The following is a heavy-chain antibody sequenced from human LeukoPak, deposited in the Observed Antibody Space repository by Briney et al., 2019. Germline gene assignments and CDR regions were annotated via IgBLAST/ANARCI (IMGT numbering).Heavy chain of an antibody. D-gene: IGHD2-21*01. J-gene: IGHJ4*02. CDR1: GFTFSSYA. CDR2: ISGSGGST. V-gene: IGHV3-23*01. Sequence: SGGSLRLSCAASGFTFSSYAMSWVRQAPGKGLEWVSAISGSGGSTYYADSVKGRFTISRDNSKSTLYLQMNSLRAGDTAVYYCAKGYDESYCGGDCYFDYWGQGTLVTVSS. CDR3: AKGYDESYCGGDCYFDY.